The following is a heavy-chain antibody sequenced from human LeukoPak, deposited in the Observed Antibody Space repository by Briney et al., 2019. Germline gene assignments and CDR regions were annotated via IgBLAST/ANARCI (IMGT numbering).Heavy chain of an antibody. CDR2: IRYDGSNK. CDR3: ARDSYSNYGPLSYYYYGMDV. J-gene: IGHJ6*02. CDR1: GFTFSSYG. V-gene: IGHV3-33*01. Sequence: PGGSLRLSCAASGFTFSSYGMHWVRQAPGKGLEWVAVIRYDGSNKYYADSVKGRFTISRDNSKNTLYLQMNSLRAEDTAVYYCARDSYSNYGPLSYYYYGMDVWGQGTTVTVSS. D-gene: IGHD4-11*01.